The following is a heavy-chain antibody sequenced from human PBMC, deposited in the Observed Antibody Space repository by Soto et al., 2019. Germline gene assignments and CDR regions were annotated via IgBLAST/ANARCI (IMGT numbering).Heavy chain of an antibody. V-gene: IGHV4-39*01. D-gene: IGHD2-2*01. CDR1: GGSISSSSYY. CDR2: IYYSGST. J-gene: IGHJ5*02. CDR3: ARHGGPCSSTSCRNFWSGYFNWFDP. Sequence: QLQLQESGPGLVKPSETLSLTCTVSGGSISSSSYYWGWIRQPPGKGLEWIGSIYYSGSTYYNPSLKSRVTISVDTSKNQFSLKLSSVTAADTAVYYCARHGGPCSSTSCRNFWSGYFNWFDPWGQGTLVTVSS.